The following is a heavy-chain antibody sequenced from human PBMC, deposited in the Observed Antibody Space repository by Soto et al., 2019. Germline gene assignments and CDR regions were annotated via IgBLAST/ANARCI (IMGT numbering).Heavy chain of an antibody. D-gene: IGHD2-2*01. CDR1: GGSISSYY. V-gene: IGHV4-59*08. Sequence: KPSETLSLTCTVSGGSISSYYWSWIRQPPGKGLEWIGYIYYSGSTNYNPSLKSRVTISVDTSKNQFSLKLSSVTAADTAVYYCARLEDIVVVPAGFDPWGQGTLVTVSS. J-gene: IGHJ5*02. CDR2: IYYSGST. CDR3: ARLEDIVVVPAGFDP.